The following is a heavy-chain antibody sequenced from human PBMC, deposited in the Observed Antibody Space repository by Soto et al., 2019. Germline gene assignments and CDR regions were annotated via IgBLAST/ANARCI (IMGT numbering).Heavy chain of an antibody. J-gene: IGHJ5*02. Sequence: QVQLVQSGAEVKKPGSSVKVSCKASGGTFSSYAISWVRQAPGQGLEWMGGIIPIFGTANYAQKFQGRVTITADESTSTAYMELSSLRSDDTAVYYCARDAYYYDSSGPNWFDPWGQGTLVTVSS. V-gene: IGHV1-69*01. D-gene: IGHD3-22*01. CDR3: ARDAYYYDSSGPNWFDP. CDR2: IIPIFGTA. CDR1: GGTFSSYA.